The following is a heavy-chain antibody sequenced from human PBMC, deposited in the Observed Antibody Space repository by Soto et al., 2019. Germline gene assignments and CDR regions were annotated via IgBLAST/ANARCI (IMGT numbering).Heavy chain of an antibody. CDR3: AKAPHMWWFDS. D-gene: IGHD2-21*01. CDR2: ISFDGSNK. CDR1: GFTFSSYD. J-gene: IGHJ5*01. V-gene: IGHV3-30*18. Sequence: QVQLVESGGGVVQPGRSLRLSCAASGFTFSSYDMHWVRQAPGKGLEWVAVISFDGSNKYYADSVKGRFTISRDNSKNTLYLQLNSLRDEDTAVFYCAKAPHMWWFDSWGQGTLVTVSS.